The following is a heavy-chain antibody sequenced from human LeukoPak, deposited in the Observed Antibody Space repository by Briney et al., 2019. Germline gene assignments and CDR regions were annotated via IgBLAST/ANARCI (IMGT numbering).Heavy chain of an antibody. CDR3: ARDIAVATGYYYHYGMDV. J-gene: IGHJ6*02. CDR1: GFTFNSYS. Sequence: GGSLILSCAASGFTFNSYSMNWVRQAPGKGLEWVSYISSSGFTIYYADSVKGRFTISRDNAKNSLYLQMNSLRAEDTAVFYCARDIAVATGYYYHYGMDVWGQGTTVTVSS. CDR2: ISSSGFTI. D-gene: IGHD6-19*01. V-gene: IGHV3-48*01.